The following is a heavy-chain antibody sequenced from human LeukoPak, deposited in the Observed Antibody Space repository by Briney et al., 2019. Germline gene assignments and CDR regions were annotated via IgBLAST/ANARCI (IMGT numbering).Heavy chain of an antibody. D-gene: IGHD1-26*01. CDR2: ISSSGSTI. CDR1: GFTFSDYY. CDR3: AKDQALGSYGEDAFDI. Sequence: GGSLRLSCAASGFTFSDYYMSWIRQAPGKGLEWVSYISSSGSTIYYADSAKGRFTISRDNAKNSLYLQMNSLRAEDTAVYYCAKDQALGSYGEDAFDIWGQGTMVTVSS. J-gene: IGHJ3*02. V-gene: IGHV3-11*04.